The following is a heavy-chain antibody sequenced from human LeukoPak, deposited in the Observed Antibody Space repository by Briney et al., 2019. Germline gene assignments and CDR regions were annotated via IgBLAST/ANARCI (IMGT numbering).Heavy chain of an antibody. CDR3: ARVVVELRGDYYYYMDA. CDR2: IYTSGST. V-gene: IGHV4-4*07. Sequence: PSETLSLTCTVSGGSISSYYWSWIRQPAGRGLEWIGRIYTSGSTNYNPSLKSRVTMSVDTSKNQFSLKLSSVTAADTAVYYCARVVVELRGDYYYYMDAWGKGTTVTVSS. J-gene: IGHJ6*03. D-gene: IGHD1-7*01. CDR1: GGSISSYY.